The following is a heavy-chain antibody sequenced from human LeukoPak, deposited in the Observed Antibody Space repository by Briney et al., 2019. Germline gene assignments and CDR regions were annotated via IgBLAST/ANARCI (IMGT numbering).Heavy chain of an antibody. CDR1: GYSISSGYY. V-gene: IGHV4-38-2*02. CDR3: ARQSVRGYYYGSGSYRYFNY. D-gene: IGHD3-10*01. CDR2: IYHSGST. Sequence: SETLSLTCTVSGYSISSGYYWGWIRQPPGKGLEWIGSIYHSGSTYYNPSLKSRVTISVDTSKNQFSLKLSSVTAADTAVYYCARQSVRGYYYGSGSYRYFNYWGQGTLVTVSS. J-gene: IGHJ4*02.